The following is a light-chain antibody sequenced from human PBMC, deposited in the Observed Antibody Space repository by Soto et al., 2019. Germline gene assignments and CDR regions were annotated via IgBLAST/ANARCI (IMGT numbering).Light chain of an antibody. Sequence: DIQMTQSPSTLSASVGDRVTITCRASQSISSWLAWYQQKPGKAPKVLIYDASSLETGVPSRFSGSGSGTDFTFTISSLQPEDIATYYCQQYDNLPLTFGGGTKVDIK. CDR1: QSISSW. J-gene: IGKJ4*01. CDR2: DAS. V-gene: IGKV1-5*01. CDR3: QQYDNLPLT.